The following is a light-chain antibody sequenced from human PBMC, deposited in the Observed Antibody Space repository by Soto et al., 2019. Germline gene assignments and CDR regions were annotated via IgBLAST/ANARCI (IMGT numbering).Light chain of an antibody. CDR3: HHFGSLPET. J-gene: IGKJ1*01. Sequence: DIVMTQSPDSLAVSLGERATINCKSSQSLLYTSNNKNYLSWYQKKPGLPPKMLLYWASTRESGVPDRFTGSGSGTNFTLTISRLEPEDFAVYYCHHFGSLPETFGQGTNVE. CDR1: QSLLYTSNNKNY. CDR2: WAS. V-gene: IGKV4-1*01.